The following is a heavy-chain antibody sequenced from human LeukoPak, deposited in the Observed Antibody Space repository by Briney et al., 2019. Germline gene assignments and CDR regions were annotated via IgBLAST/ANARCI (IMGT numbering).Heavy chain of an antibody. CDR3: ARVGLEWEQLVDY. CDR1: GFTFSSYG. Sequence: GGSLRLSCAASGFTFSSYGMHWVRQAPGKGLEWVAFIRYDGSNKYYADSVKCRFTISRDNSKNTLYLQMNSLRAEDTAVYYCARVGLEWEQLVDYWGQGTLVTVSS. D-gene: IGHD1-26*01. CDR2: IRYDGSNK. J-gene: IGHJ4*02. V-gene: IGHV3-30*02.